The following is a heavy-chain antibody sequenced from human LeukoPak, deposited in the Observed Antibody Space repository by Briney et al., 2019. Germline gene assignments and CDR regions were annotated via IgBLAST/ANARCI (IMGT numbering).Heavy chain of an antibody. Sequence: SETLSLTCTVSGGSISSSSYYWGWIRQPPGKGLEWIVSIYYSGSTYYNPSLKSRVTISVDTSKNQFSLKLSSVTAADTAVYYCASPGYSSSWYDNYMDVWGKGTTVTVSS. CDR2: IYYSGST. CDR3: ASPGYSSSWYDNYMDV. CDR1: GGSISSSSYY. V-gene: IGHV4-39*01. D-gene: IGHD6-13*01. J-gene: IGHJ6*03.